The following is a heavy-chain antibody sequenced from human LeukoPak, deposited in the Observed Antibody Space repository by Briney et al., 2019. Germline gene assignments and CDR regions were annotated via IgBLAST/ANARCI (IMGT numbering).Heavy chain of an antibody. Sequence: PGGSLRLSCAASGFTFSSYAMHWVRQAPGKGLEWVAVISYDGSNKYYADSVKGRFTISRDNSKNTLYLQMNSLRAEDTAVYYCARGYDILTGYVGNYDYWGQGTLVTVSS. J-gene: IGHJ4*02. CDR1: GFTFSSYA. CDR3: ARGYDILTGYVGNYDY. CDR2: ISYDGSNK. V-gene: IGHV3-30-3*01. D-gene: IGHD3-9*01.